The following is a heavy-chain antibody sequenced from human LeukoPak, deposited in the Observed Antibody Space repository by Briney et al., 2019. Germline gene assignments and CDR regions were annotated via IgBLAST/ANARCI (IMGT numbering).Heavy chain of an antibody. CDR1: GFTFGNSA. D-gene: IGHD2-2*01. Sequence: GGSLRLSCAASGFTFGNSAMSWARQAPGKGLEWVSGISGSGGRTYYADSVKGRFTISRDNTKQTVYLQMNNLKPEDTALYYCARKYTTSYYSIDYWGQGTLVTVSS. J-gene: IGHJ4*02. CDR3: ARKYTTSYYSIDY. CDR2: ISGSGGRT. V-gene: IGHV3-23*01.